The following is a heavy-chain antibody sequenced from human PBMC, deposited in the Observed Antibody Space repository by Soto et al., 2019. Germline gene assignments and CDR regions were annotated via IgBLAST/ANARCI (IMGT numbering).Heavy chain of an antibody. D-gene: IGHD5-12*01. CDR1: GGSVSSNTAS. CDR3: AKGDNLGPKTGYAFDP. V-gene: IGHV6-1*01. CDR2: TYFRSKWYN. Sequence: SPTLSLTCAISGGSVSSNTASWNWIRQSPSRGLEWLGRTYFRSKWYNDYAVSVKSRIIINHDTSNNQFSLQLNSVTPEDTAVYFCAKGDNLGPKTGYAFDPWGQGIMVTVSS. J-gene: IGHJ5*02.